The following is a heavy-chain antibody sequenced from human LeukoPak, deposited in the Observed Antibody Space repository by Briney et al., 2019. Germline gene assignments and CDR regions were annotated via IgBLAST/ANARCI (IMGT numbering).Heavy chain of an antibody. V-gene: IGHV3-23*01. Sequence: GGSLRLSCTASGFPFSDYYIDWVRQAPGKGLEWVSAISDRGDRTWDADSVKGRVTISRDNYKNTLFLQMNSLRAEDTAIYYCAKDSYDSSGSRYDYWGQGTLVTVSS. CDR3: AKDSYDSSGSRYDY. CDR2: ISDRGDRT. CDR1: GFPFSDYY. D-gene: IGHD3-22*01. J-gene: IGHJ4*02.